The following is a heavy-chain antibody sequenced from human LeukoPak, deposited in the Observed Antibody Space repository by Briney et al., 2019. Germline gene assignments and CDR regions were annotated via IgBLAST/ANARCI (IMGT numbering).Heavy chain of an antibody. CDR3: ANAVVYCSGGSCYQNHY. CDR2: ISGSGGST. J-gene: IGHJ4*02. V-gene: IGHV3-23*01. Sequence: GGSLRLSCAASGFTFSSYAMSWVRQAPGKGLEWVSAISGSGGSTYYADSVKGRFTISRDNSKNTLYLQMNSLRAEDTAVYYCANAVVYCSGGSCYQNHYWGQGTLVIVSS. D-gene: IGHD2-15*01. CDR1: GFTFSSYA.